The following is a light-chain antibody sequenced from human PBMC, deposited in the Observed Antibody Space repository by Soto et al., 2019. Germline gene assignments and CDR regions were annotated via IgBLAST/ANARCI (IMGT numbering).Light chain of an antibody. J-gene: IGKJ1*01. CDR3: QQYGSSSWT. Sequence: EIVLTRSPGTLSLSPGERATLSCRASQSVSSSYLAWYQQKPGQAPRLLIYGASSRATGIPDRFSGSGSGTDFTLTISRLEPEDFAVYYCQQYGSSSWTFGQGTK. CDR1: QSVSSSY. V-gene: IGKV3-20*01. CDR2: GAS.